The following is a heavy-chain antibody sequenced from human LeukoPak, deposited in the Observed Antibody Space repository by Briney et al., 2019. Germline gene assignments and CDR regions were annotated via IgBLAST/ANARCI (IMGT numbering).Heavy chain of an antibody. J-gene: IGHJ4*02. CDR1: GGSFSGYY. CDR2: INHSGST. Sequence: SETLSLTCAVYGGSFSGYYWSWIRQPPGKGLEWIGEINHSGSTNYNPSLKSRVTISGDTSKNQFSLKLSSGTAADTAVYYCARRRGYSYGKNFDYWGQGTMVTVSS. V-gene: IGHV4-34*01. CDR3: ARRRGYSYGKNFDY. D-gene: IGHD5-18*01.